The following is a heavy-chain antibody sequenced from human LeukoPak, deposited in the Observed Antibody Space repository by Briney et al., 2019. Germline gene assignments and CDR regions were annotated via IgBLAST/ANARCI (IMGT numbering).Heavy chain of an antibody. Sequence: GGSLRLSCAASGFTFSSYWMSWVRQAPGKGLEWVANIKQDGSEKYYVDSVKGRFTISRDNAKNSLYLQLNSLRSEDTAVYYCVRGGASRPDFWGQGTLVTVSS. J-gene: IGHJ4*02. CDR3: VRGGASRPDF. D-gene: IGHD6-6*01. CDR2: IKQDGSEK. CDR1: GFTFSSYW. V-gene: IGHV3-7*01.